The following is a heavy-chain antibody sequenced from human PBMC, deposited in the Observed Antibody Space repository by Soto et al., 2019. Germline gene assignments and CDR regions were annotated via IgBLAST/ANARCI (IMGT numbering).Heavy chain of an antibody. D-gene: IGHD3-22*01. V-gene: IGHV1-18*01. CDR3: ARDLDGLLLLGEVYYGMDV. Sequence: ASVKVSCEACGCSLTSYGISWVRQAPGQGLEWMGWISAYNGNTNYAQKLQGRVTMTTDTSTSTAYMELRSLRSDDTAVYYCARDLDGLLLLGEVYYGMDVWGQGTTVTVSS. J-gene: IGHJ6*02. CDR1: GCSLTSYG. CDR2: ISAYNGNT.